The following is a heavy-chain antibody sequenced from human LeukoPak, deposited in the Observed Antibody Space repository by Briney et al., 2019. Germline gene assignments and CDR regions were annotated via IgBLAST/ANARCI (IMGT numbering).Heavy chain of an antibody. CDR3: ARSGFGEYSSNWFDP. Sequence: ASVKVSCKASGYTFTGYYMHWVRQAPGQGLEWMGWINPNSGGTNYAQKFQGRVTMTRDTSISTAYMELSRLRSDDTAVYYCARSGFGEYSSNWFDPWGQGTLVTVSS. J-gene: IGHJ5*02. V-gene: IGHV1-2*02. D-gene: IGHD3-10*01. CDR1: GYTFTGYY. CDR2: INPNSGGT.